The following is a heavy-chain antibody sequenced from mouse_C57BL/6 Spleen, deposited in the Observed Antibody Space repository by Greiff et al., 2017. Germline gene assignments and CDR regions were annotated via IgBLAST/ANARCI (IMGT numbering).Heavy chain of an antibody. V-gene: IGHV1-50*01. D-gene: IGHD4-1*01. CDR2: IDPSDSYT. Sequence: QVQLKQPGAELVKPGASVKLSCKASGYTFTNYWMQWVKQRPGEGLEWIGEIDPSDSYTNYNQKFKGKATLTVDTSSSTAYMQLSSLTSEDSAVYYCARKGTGTVFFDYWGQGTTLTVSS. J-gene: IGHJ2*01. CDR1: GYTFTNYW. CDR3: ARKGTGTVFFDY.